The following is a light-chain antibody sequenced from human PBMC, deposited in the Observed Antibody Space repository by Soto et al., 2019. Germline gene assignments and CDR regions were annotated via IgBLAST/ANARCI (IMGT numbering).Light chain of an antibody. CDR3: QQYGSSHWT. CDR1: QSVSSN. V-gene: IGKV3-20*01. Sequence: EIVMTQSPATLSVSPGGRATLSCRASQSVSSNLAWYQQKPGQAPRLLIYGASSRATGIPDRFSGSGSGTDFTLTISRLEPEDFAVYYCQQYGSSHWTFGQGTKVDIK. J-gene: IGKJ1*01. CDR2: GAS.